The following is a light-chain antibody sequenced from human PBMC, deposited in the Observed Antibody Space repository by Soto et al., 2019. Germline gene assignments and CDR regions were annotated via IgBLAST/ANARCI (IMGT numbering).Light chain of an antibody. CDR2: AAS. J-gene: IGKJ1*01. V-gene: IGKV3-15*01. CDR3: QYYNSYLWT. Sequence: EVVMTQSPATLSVSPGDKVSLSCRANQTISNTLAWYQQKPGQAPRLLIYAASTRATGVSARFSGSGSGTEFTLTISSLQSEDFTIYYCQYYNSYLWTFGQGTKVDI. CDR1: QTISNT.